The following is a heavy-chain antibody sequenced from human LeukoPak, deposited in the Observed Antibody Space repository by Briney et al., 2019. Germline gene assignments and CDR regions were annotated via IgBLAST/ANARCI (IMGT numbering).Heavy chain of an antibody. CDR3: ARASSGWSQGAFDI. J-gene: IGHJ3*02. V-gene: IGHV4-30-2*01. Sequence: PSQTLSLTCAVSGGSISSGGYSWSWIRQPPGKGLEWIGYIYHSGSTYYNPSLKCRVTISVDRSKNQFSLKLSSVTAADTAVYYCARASSGWSQGAFDIWGQGTMVTVSS. CDR2: IYHSGST. D-gene: IGHD6-19*01. CDR1: GGSISSGGYS.